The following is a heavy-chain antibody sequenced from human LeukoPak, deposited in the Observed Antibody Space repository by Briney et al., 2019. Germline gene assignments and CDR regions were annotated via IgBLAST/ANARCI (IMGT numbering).Heavy chain of an antibody. D-gene: IGHD3-10*01. J-gene: IGHJ4*02. CDR3: AKDQRSGSTDY. CDR2: ISGSGGRT. V-gene: IGHV3-23*01. CDR1: GFTFTTYA. Sequence: GGSLSLSCAASGFTFTTYAMSWVRQAPGKGLEWVSAISGSGGRTNYADSVKGRFTISRDNSKNTLYLQMNSLRAEDTAVYYCAKDQRSGSTDYWGQATLVTVSS.